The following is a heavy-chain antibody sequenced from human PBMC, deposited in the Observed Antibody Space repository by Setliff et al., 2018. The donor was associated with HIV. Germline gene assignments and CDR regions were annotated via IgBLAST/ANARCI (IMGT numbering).Heavy chain of an antibody. Sequence: SETLSLTCAVSGYSVSSSYWWGWIRQPPGKGLEWIGWIGYIYKGGSTYYNPSLKSRVTMSVDTSKNHFSLKLRSVAAVDTAVYYCARSALWFGEADWYFDLWGRGALVTVSS. J-gene: IGHJ2*01. D-gene: IGHD3-10*01. V-gene: IGHV4-28*01. CDR1: GYSVSSSYW. CDR2: IYKGGST. CDR3: ARSALWFGEADWYFDL.